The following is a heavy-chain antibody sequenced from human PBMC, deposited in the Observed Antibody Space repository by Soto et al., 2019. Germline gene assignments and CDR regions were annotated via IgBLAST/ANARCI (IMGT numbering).Heavy chain of an antibody. CDR3: AREDVEAAAGKSYYYYGMDV. CDR1: GGSFSGYY. J-gene: IGHJ6*02. Sequence: PSETLSLTCAVYGGSFSGYYWGWIRQPPGKGLEWIGGINHSGSTNYNPSLKSRVTISVDTSKNQFSLKPSSVTAADTAVYYCAREDVEAAAGKSYYYYGMDVWGQGTTVTAP. V-gene: IGHV4-34*01. CDR2: INHSGST. D-gene: IGHD6-13*01.